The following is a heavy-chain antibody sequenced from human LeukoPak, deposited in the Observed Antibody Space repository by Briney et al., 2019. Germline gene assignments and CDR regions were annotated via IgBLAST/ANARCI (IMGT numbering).Heavy chain of an antibody. CDR2: INPGDSDT. CDR1: GYSFTTYW. D-gene: IGHD3-22*01. CDR3: ARLKFDYYDSRGYPPFDY. Sequence: GSLKISCKGSGYSFTTYWIGWVRQMPGKGLEWMGIINPGDSDTRYSPSFEGQVTISADKSISTAFLQWSSLKASDTAMYYCARLKFDYYDSRGYPPFDYWGQGTLVTVSS. J-gene: IGHJ4*02. V-gene: IGHV5-51*01.